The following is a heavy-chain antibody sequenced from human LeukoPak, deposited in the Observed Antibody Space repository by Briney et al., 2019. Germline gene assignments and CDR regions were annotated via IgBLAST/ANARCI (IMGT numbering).Heavy chain of an antibody. Sequence: SETLSLTCTVSGGSISSYYWSWIRQPPGKGLEWIGYIYYSGSTNYNPSLKSRVTISVDTSKNQFSLKLSSVTAADTAVYYCARALSAPPLTMIVGGPFFDIWGQGTMVTVSS. J-gene: IGHJ3*02. CDR1: GGSISSYY. D-gene: IGHD3-22*01. CDR2: IYYSGST. V-gene: IGHV4-59*01. CDR3: ARALSAPPLTMIVGGPFFDI.